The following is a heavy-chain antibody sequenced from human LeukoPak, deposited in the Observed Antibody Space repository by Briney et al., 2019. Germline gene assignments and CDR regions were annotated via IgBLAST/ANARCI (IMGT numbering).Heavy chain of an antibody. J-gene: IGHJ6*03. D-gene: IGHD3-10*01. Sequence: PGGSLRLSCAASGFTFSSYSMNWVRQAPGKGLEWVSYISSSSSTIYYADSVKGRFTISRDNAKNPLYLQMNSLRAEDTAVYYCASSKITYYGSGDYYMDVWGKGTTVTISS. CDR2: ISSSSSTI. CDR1: GFTFSSYS. CDR3: ASSKITYYGSGDYYMDV. V-gene: IGHV3-48*01.